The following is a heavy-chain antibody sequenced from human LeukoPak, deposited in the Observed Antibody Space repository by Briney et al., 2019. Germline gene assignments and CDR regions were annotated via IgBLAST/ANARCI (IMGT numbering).Heavy chain of an antibody. CDR3: AREGCSSTSCFTQGSADY. D-gene: IGHD2-2*01. Sequence: GGSLRLSCAASGFTFSSYWMSWVRQAPGKRLEWVANIKQDGSEKYYVDSVKGRFTISRDNAKNSLYLQMNSLRAEDTAVYYCAREGCSSTSCFTQGSADYWGQGTLVTVSS. CDR1: GFTFSSYW. J-gene: IGHJ4*02. V-gene: IGHV3-7*01. CDR2: IKQDGSEK.